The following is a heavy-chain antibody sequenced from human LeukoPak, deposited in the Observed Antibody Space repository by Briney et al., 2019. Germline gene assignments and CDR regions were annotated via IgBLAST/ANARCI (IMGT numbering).Heavy chain of an antibody. CDR1: GFTFSSYS. Sequence: GGSLRLSCPASGFTFSSYSMNWVRQAPGKGLEWVSSISSSSSYIYYADSVKGRFTISRDNAKNSLYLQMNSLRAEDTAVYYCARGTTILVVGAWGQGTLVTVSS. V-gene: IGHV3-21*01. J-gene: IGHJ5*02. CDR3: ARGTTILVVGA. CDR2: ISSSSSYI. D-gene: IGHD3-9*01.